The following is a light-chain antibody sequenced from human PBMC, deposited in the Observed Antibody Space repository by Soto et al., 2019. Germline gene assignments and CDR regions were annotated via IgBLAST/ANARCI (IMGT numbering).Light chain of an antibody. V-gene: IGLV1-40*01. CDR1: SSNIGAGYD. CDR2: GNS. J-gene: IGLJ1*01. CDR3: QSYDSSLSGYYV. Sequence: QSVLTQPPSVSGAPGRRVPISCTGSSSNIGAGYDVHWYQQLPGTAPKLLIYGNSNRPSGIPDRFSGSKSGTSASLAITGLQAEDEADYYCQSYDSSLSGYYVFGTGTKVTVL.